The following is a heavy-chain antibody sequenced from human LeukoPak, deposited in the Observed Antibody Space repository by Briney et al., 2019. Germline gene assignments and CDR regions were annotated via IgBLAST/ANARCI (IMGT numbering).Heavy chain of an antibody. D-gene: IGHD1-14*01. J-gene: IGHJ1*01. Sequence: TGGSLRLSCAASGFTFSNYWMRWVRQVPGKGLERVANIKQDGSEKYYVDSVKGRFTISRDNAKNSLYLQTNSLRAEDTAVYYCARHRYYFQYWGQGTLVTVSS. CDR2: IKQDGSEK. V-gene: IGHV3-7*04. CDR1: GFTFSNYW. CDR3: ARHRYYFQY.